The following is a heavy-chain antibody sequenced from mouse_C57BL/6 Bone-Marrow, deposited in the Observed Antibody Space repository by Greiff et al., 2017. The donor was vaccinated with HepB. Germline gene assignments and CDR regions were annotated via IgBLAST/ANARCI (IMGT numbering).Heavy chain of an antibody. D-gene: IGHD3-2*02. Sequence: VQLQQPGAELVKPGASVKLSCKASGYTFTSYWMHWVKQRPGQGLEWIGMIHPNSGSTNYNEKFKSKATLTVDKSSSTAYMQLSSLTSEDSAVYYCAKDSSGYVKGYAMDYWGQGTSVTVSS. V-gene: IGHV1-64*01. CDR2: IHPNSGST. J-gene: IGHJ4*01. CDR3: AKDSSGYVKGYAMDY. CDR1: GYTFTSYW.